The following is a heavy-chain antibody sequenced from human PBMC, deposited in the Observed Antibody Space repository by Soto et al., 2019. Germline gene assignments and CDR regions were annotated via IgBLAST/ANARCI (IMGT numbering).Heavy chain of an antibody. Sequence: SETLSLTCTVSGGSISSYYWSWIRQPPGKGLEWIGYIYYSGSTNYNPSLKSRVTISVDTSKNQFSLKLSSVTAADTAVYYCARVGARYDILTGYHFDYWGQGTLVTVSS. CDR1: GGSISSYY. D-gene: IGHD3-9*01. CDR3: ARVGARYDILTGYHFDY. V-gene: IGHV4-59*01. CDR2: IYYSGST. J-gene: IGHJ4*02.